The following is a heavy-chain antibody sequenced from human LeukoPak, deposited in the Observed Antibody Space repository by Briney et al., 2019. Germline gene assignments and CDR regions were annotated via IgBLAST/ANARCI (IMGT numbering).Heavy chain of an antibody. D-gene: IGHD6-19*01. J-gene: IGHJ4*02. CDR2: INPNSGGT. V-gene: IGHV1-2*02. CDR3: AQSSGWDSLKY. Sequence: ASVTVSCKASGFTFTGHYMHWVRQAPGQGLEWMGWINPNSGGTNHAQKFQGRVSMTRDTSISTAYMELSRLRSDDTAVYYCAQSSGWDSLKYWGQGTLVTVSS. CDR1: GFTFTGHY.